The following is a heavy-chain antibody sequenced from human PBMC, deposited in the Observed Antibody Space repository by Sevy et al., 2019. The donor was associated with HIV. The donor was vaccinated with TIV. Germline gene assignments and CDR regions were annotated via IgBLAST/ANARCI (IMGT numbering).Heavy chain of an antibody. CDR3: AKDLWYCMDV. CDR2: IGHDANNQ. Sequence: GGSLRLSCAASGFNFSSSGMHWLHQAAGNGLEWVTFIGHDANNQQYADSVKGRFAISRDNSKNTIYLQMHSLRVEDTAVYYCAKDLWYCMDVWGKGTTVTVSS. CDR1: GFNFSSSG. V-gene: IGHV3-30*02. J-gene: IGHJ6*03. D-gene: IGHD3-10*01.